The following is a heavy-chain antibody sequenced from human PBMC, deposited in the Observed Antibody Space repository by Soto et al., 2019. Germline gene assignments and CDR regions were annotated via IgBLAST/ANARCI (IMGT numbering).Heavy chain of an antibody. J-gene: IGHJ4*02. CDR2: IWYDGSNK. CDR1: GFTFSSYG. CDR3: ASSRGYSYGKDY. Sequence: QVQLVESGGGVVQPGRSLRLSCAASGFTFSSYGMHWVRQAPGKGLEWVAVIWYDGSNKYYADSVKGRFTISRDNSKNTLYVQMNSLRAEDTAVYYCASSRGYSYGKDYWGQGTLVTVSS. D-gene: IGHD5-18*01. V-gene: IGHV3-33*01.